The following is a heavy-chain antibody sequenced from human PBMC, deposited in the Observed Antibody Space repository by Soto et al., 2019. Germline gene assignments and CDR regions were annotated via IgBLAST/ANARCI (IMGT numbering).Heavy chain of an antibody. J-gene: IGHJ3*02. Sequence: SETLSLTCTVSGGSISSYYWSCIRQPPGKGLEWIGYIYYSGSTNYNPSLKSRVTISVDTSKNQFSLKLSSVTAADTAVYYCARGDLTYYYGSGSYENAFDIWGQGTMVTVSS. CDR1: GGSISSYY. D-gene: IGHD3-10*01. CDR2: IYYSGST. CDR3: ARGDLTYYYGSGSYENAFDI. V-gene: IGHV4-59*01.